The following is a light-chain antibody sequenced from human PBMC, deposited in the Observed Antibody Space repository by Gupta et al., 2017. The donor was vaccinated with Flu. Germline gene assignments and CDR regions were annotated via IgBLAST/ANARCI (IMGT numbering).Light chain of an antibody. CDR3: AAWDDTLSGRGV. CDR2: RND. J-gene: IGLJ3*02. V-gene: IGLV1-47*01. Sequence: QSVLTQAPSAPGTPGQRVSTACSGRNSNIGRNYVFWYQQLPGQAPKLLIYRNDHRPSGVPDRFSGSKSDTSASLAINGLQSEDEGFYYCAAWDDTLSGRGVFGGGTRVTVL. CDR1: NSNIGRNY.